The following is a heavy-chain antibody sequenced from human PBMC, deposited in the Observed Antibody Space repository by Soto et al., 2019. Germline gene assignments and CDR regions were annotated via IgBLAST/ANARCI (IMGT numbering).Heavy chain of an antibody. Sequence: SETLSLTCTVSGGSISSYYWSWIRQPPGKGLEWIGYIYYSGSTNYNPSLKSRVTISVDTSKNQFSLKLSSVTAADTAVYYCARSYDYIWGSYLHWGQGTLVTVSS. V-gene: IGHV4-59*01. CDR1: GGSISSYY. D-gene: IGHD3-16*02. CDR2: IYYSGST. J-gene: IGHJ4*02. CDR3: ARSYDYIWGSYLH.